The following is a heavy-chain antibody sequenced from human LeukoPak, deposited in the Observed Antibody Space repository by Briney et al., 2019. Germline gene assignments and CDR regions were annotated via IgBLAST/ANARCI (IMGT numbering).Heavy chain of an antibody. V-gene: IGHV4-39*01. CDR3: ARIMQGSDY. J-gene: IGHJ4*02. CDR1: GGSISSSSYY. Sequence: SETLSLTCTVPGGSISSSSYYWGWIRQPPGKGLEWIGSIYYSGSTYYNPSLKSRVTISVDTSKNQFSLKLSSVTAADTAVYYCARIMQGSDYWGQGTLVTVSS. CDR2: IYYSGST.